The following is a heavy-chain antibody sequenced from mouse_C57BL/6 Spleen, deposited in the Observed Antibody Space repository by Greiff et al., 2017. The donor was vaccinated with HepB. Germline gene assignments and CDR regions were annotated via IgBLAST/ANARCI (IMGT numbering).Heavy chain of an antibody. J-gene: IGHJ2*01. CDR2: INPSSGYT. Sequence: QVQLQQSGAELAKPGASVKLSCKASGYTFTSYWMHWVKQRPGQGLEWIGYINPSSGYTKYNQKFKDKDTLTADKSSSTAYMQLSSLTYEVSAGYYCARGGFDYWGQGTTLTVSS. CDR1: GYTFTSYW. V-gene: IGHV1-7*01. CDR3: ARGGFDY.